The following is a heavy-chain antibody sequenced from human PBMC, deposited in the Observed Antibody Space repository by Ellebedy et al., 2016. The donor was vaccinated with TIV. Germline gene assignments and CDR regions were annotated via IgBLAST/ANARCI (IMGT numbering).Heavy chain of an antibody. CDR1: GYTFTSNG. J-gene: IGHJ3*02. D-gene: IGHD2-15*01. CDR2: ISGQNGNT. Sequence: ASVKVSXXASGYTFTSNGIIWVRQAPGQGLEWVGWISGQNGNTKYAQKFQGRVTMTTDTSTSTAYMELRSLRSDDTAVYYCARVFVVSGGSYQSAAFDIWGQGTMVTVSS. CDR3: ARVFVVSGGSYQSAAFDI. V-gene: IGHV1-18*01.